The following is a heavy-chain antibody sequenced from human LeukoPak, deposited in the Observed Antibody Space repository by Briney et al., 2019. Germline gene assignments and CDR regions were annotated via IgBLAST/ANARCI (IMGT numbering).Heavy chain of an antibody. V-gene: IGHV3-23*01. CDR3: AKDSPVLTY. CDR2: ISGGDTST. Sequence: PGGSLRLSCAASGFTVSSFGMSWVRQVPGKGLEWVSAISGGDTSTYYADSVKGRFTISRDNSKNTLYLQMNSLGAEDTAIYYCAKDSPVLTYWGQGTLVTVSS. CDR1: GFTVSSFG. J-gene: IGHJ4*02.